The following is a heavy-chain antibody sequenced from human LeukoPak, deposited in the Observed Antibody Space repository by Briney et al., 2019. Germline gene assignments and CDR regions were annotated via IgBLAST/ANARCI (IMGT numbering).Heavy chain of an antibody. CDR3: AKDLDWSYFDY. Sequence: GGSLRLSCAASGFTFSSYWMHWVRQAPGKGLVWVSRIISDGSNTSYADSVKGRFTISRDNSKNTLYLQMNSLRAEDTAVYYCAKDLDWSYFDYWGQGTLVTVSS. D-gene: IGHD3/OR15-3a*01. V-gene: IGHV3-74*01. CDR2: IISDGSNT. CDR1: GFTFSSYW. J-gene: IGHJ4*02.